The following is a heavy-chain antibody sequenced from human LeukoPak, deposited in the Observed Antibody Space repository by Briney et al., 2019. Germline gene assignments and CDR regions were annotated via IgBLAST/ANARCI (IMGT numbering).Heavy chain of an antibody. CDR1: GFTFSSYA. D-gene: IGHD4-17*01. J-gene: IGHJ4*02. V-gene: IGHV3-30-3*01. CDR3: ARNKKKDYGDYWMNY. CDR2: ISYDGSNK. Sequence: PGGSLRLSCAASGFTFSSYAMHWVRQAPGKGLEWVAVISYDGSNKYYADSVKGRFTISRDNSKNTLYLRMNSLRAEDTAVYYCARNKKKDYGDYWMNYWGQGTLVTVSS.